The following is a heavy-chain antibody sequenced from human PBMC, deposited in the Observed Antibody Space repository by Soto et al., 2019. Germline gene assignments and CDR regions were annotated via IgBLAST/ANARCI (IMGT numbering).Heavy chain of an antibody. CDR3: AKDNDLENDGPLES. V-gene: IGHV3-9*01. CDR1: GFPFADYG. Sequence: GVSLSLPCAASGFPFADYGIHGVRQAPGPGLEWVSGISWNSGSIGYVDSVKGRFTISRDNAKKSLYLQMKSLRVEDTALYFCAKDNDLENDGPLESWGLG. CDR2: ISWNSGSI. D-gene: IGHD1-1*01. J-gene: IGHJ5*02.